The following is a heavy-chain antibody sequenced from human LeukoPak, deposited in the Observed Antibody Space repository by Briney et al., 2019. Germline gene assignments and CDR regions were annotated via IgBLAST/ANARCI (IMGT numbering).Heavy chain of an antibody. J-gene: IGHJ4*02. D-gene: IGHD3-22*01. Sequence: SETLSLTCAVYGGSFSGYYWSWIRQPPGKGLEWIGEINHSGSTNYNPSLKSRVTISVDTSKNQFSLKLSSVTAADTAVYYCARLATYYYDSSNFDYWGQGTLVTVSS. V-gene: IGHV4-34*01. CDR2: INHSGST. CDR1: GGSFSGYY. CDR3: ARLATYYYDSSNFDY.